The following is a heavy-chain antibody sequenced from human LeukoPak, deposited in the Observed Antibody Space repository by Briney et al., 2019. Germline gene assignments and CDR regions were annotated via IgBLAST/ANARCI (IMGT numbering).Heavy chain of an antibody. V-gene: IGHV5-51*01. Sequence: PGAPLHICCEGSGSIFTSYWIGCVRQLPGKGLEWMGIIYPGDSDTGYSPSLQGQVTISAAKSISTAYLQWSSLKASDTAMYYCARLLHYYDSSGYLRWFDPWGQGSLVTVSS. CDR3: ARLLHYYDSSGYLRWFDP. J-gene: IGHJ5*02. D-gene: IGHD3-22*01. CDR2: IYPGDSDT. CDR1: GSIFTSYW.